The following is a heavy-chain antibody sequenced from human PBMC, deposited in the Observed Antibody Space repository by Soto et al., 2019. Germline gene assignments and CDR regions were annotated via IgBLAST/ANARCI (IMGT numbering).Heavy chain of an antibody. CDR3: ARSGAGDYYDSSGYYLIY. CDR2: IDPSDSYT. CDR1: GYSFTRYW. D-gene: IGHD3-22*01. Sequence: GESLKISCQGSGYSFTRYWISWVRQMPGKGLEWMGRIDPSDSYTNYSPSFQGHVTISADKSISTAYLQWSSLKASDTAMYYCARSGAGDYYDSSGYYLIYWGQGTLVTVSS. J-gene: IGHJ4*02. V-gene: IGHV5-10-1*01.